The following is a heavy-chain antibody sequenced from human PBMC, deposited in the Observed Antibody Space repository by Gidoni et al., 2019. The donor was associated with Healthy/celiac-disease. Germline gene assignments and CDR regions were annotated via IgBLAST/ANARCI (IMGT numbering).Heavy chain of an antibody. CDR2: ISAYNGNT. Sequence: QVPLVQSGAEVKKPGASVKVPCKASGSTFTSYGISWFRQAPGQGLEWMGWISAYNGNTNYAQKLQGRVTMTTDTSTSTAYMELRSLRSDDTAVYYCARELAVAGTFTFDYWGQGTLVTVSS. CDR3: ARELAVAGTFTFDY. CDR1: GSTFTSYG. V-gene: IGHV1-18*01. J-gene: IGHJ4*02. D-gene: IGHD6-19*01.